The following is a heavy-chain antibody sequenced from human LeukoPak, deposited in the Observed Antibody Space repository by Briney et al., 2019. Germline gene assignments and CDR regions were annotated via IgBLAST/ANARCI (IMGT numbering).Heavy chain of an antibody. V-gene: IGHV4-4*02. Sequence: SETLSLTCAVSGGSISSSNCWSWVRQPPGKGLEWIGEIYHSGSINYNPSLKSRVTISVDTSKNQFSLKLSSVTAADTAVYYCARSPHTTMVRGVPRPFDYWGQGTLVTVSS. D-gene: IGHD3-10*01. CDR1: GGSISSSNC. CDR2: IYHSGSI. J-gene: IGHJ4*02. CDR3: ARSPHTTMVRGVPRPFDY.